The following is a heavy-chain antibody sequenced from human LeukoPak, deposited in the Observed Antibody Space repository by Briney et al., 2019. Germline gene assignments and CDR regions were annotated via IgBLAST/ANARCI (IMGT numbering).Heavy chain of an antibody. D-gene: IGHD3-22*01. Sequence: GGSLRLSCAASGFTFSDYYMSWIRQAPGKGLEWVSYISSSSSYTNYADSVKGRFTISRDNAKISLYLQMNSLRAEDTAVYYCARRFPFDSSGYYLDYWGQGTLVTVSS. CDR1: GFTFSDYY. J-gene: IGHJ4*02. CDR3: ARRFPFDSSGYYLDY. V-gene: IGHV3-11*03. CDR2: ISSSSSYT.